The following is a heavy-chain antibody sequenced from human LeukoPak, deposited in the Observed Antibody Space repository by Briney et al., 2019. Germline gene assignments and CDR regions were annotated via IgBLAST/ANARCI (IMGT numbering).Heavy chain of an antibody. CDR1: GGSISSGGYY. CDR2: INHSGST. D-gene: IGHD4-23*01. CDR3: ARGPYGGNAASYFDY. Sequence: SETLSLTCAVSGGSISSGGYYWSWIRQPPGRGLEWIGEINHSGSTNYNPSLKSRVTISVDTSKNQFSLKLSSVTAADTAVYYCARGPYGGNAASYFDYWGQGTLVTVSS. V-gene: IGHV4-34*01. J-gene: IGHJ4*02.